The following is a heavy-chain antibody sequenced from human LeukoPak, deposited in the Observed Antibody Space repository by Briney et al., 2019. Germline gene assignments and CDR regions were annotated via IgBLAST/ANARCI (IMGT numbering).Heavy chain of an antibody. V-gene: IGHV3-64D*06. CDR1: GFPFSSYA. Sequence: PGGSLSLSCSASGFPFSSYAMHWVRQAPGKGLEYVSAISSNGGSTYYADSVKGRFTISRDNSKNTLYLQMSSLRAEDTAVYYCVKVPITMVRGGTFDYWGQGTLVTVSS. D-gene: IGHD3-10*01. CDR3: VKVPITMVRGGTFDY. J-gene: IGHJ4*02. CDR2: ISSNGGST.